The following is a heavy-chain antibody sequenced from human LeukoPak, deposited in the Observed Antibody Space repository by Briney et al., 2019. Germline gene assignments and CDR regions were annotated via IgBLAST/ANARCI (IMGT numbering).Heavy chain of an antibody. D-gene: IGHD5-18*01. V-gene: IGHV4-34*01. CDR2: INHSGST. J-gene: IGHJ5*02. CDR3: ARQHPRGYSYGLFFDP. Sequence: PSETLSLTCAVYGGSFSGYYWSWIRQPPGKGLEWIGEINHSGSTNYNPSLKSRVTISVDTSKNQFSLKLSSVTAADTAVYYCARQHPRGYSYGLFFDPWGQGTLVTVSS. CDR1: GGSFSGYY.